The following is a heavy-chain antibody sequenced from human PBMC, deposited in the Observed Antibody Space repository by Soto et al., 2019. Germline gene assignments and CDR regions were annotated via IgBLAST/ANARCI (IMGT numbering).Heavy chain of an antibody. J-gene: IGHJ4*02. CDR1: GFTFSSYG. Sequence: GGSLRLSCAVSGFTFSSYGMHWVRQAPGKGLEWVAHISYDGSNEHYVDSVKGRFTISRDNSKNTLYLQMNSLRPEDTAVYYCARDLPEGYSYGFDNWAQGTLVTVSS. D-gene: IGHD5-18*01. V-gene: IGHV3-30*03. CDR3: ARDLPEGYSYGFDN. CDR2: ISYDGSNE.